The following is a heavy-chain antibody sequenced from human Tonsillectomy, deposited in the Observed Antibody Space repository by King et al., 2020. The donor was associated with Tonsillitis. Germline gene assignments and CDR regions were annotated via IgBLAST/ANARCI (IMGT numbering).Heavy chain of an antibody. V-gene: IGHV1-2*02. J-gene: IGHJ6*03. CDR1: GYTFTGYY. CDR2: INPNTGDT. Sequence: QLVQSGAEVKKPGASVKVSCKASGYTFTGYYIHWVRQAPGQGLEWMGWINPNTGDTNSAQKFQGRVTMTRDPSISTVYMDLSRLRSDDTAVYYCARLVTGSSVDYMDVWGKGTPVTVSS. CDR3: ARLVTGSSVDYMDV. D-gene: IGHD6-6*01.